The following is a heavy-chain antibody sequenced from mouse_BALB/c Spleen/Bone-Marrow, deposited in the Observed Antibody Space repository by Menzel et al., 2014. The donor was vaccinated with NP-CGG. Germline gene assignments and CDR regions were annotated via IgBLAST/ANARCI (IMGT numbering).Heavy chain of an antibody. Sequence: VKLMDSGPELVKPGASVRISCKASGYTFTSYYVHWVRQRPGQGLEWIGWIYPGDFNTKYNEKFKGKATLTADKSSSTASMQVSSLTSEDSAVYFCARKSQRAYDSMNYWGQGTSVTVSS. CDR2: IYPGDFNT. J-gene: IGHJ4*01. V-gene: IGHV1S56*01. CDR1: GYTFTSYY. D-gene: IGHD2-4*01. CDR3: ARKSQRAYDSMNY.